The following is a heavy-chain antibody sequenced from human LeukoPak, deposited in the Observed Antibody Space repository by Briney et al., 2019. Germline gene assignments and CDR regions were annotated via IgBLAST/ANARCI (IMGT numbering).Heavy chain of an antibody. CDR3: AKDMRGSYSGGAFDI. J-gene: IGHJ3*02. V-gene: IGHV3-9*03. D-gene: IGHD1-26*01. CDR2: ISWNSGSI. Sequence: PGGSLRLSCAASGFTFDDYAMHWVRQAPGKGLEWVSGISWNSGSIGYADSVKGRFTISRDNAKNSLYLQMNSLRAEDMALYYCAKDMRGSYSGGAFDIWGQGTMVTVSS. CDR1: GFTFDDYA.